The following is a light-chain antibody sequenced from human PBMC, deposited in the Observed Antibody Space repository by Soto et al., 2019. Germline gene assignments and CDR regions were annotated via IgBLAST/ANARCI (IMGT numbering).Light chain of an antibody. CDR3: HPYGSSSCCP. V-gene: IGKV3-20*01. CDR1: QSVRNNN. J-gene: IGKJ5*01. Sequence: IVMTQPPSTLELSPGEKATLSCRASQSVRNNNLNWYHQKAGQAPRLPIYGASIRATGIPDRFSGSGSGTDFTRASSIREPEDSPLPSCHPYGSSSCCPLGQRTRLE. CDR2: GAS.